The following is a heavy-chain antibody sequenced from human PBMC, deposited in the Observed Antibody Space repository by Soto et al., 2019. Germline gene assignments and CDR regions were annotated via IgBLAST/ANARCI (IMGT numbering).Heavy chain of an antibody. Sequence: PGGSLRLSCAASAFTFSSYAMSWVRQAPGKGLEWVSTISGSGGGTYYADSVKGRFTISRDNSKNTLYMQMNSLRAEDTAVYYCAKNTVTTRGPFDYWGQGILVTVSS. J-gene: IGHJ4*02. CDR3: AKNTVTTRGPFDY. CDR1: AFTFSSYA. V-gene: IGHV3-23*01. CDR2: ISGSGGGT. D-gene: IGHD4-17*01.